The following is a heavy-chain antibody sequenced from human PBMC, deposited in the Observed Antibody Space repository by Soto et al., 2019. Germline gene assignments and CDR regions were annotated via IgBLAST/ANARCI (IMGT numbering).Heavy chain of an antibody. CDR3: ARDLSWGSNWYYYMDV. CDR2: ISSSSSVI. D-gene: IGHD7-27*01. CDR1: GFILSDCA. Sequence: EVQLVESGGGLVQPGGSLRLSCATSGFILSDCAMNWVRQAPGKGLEWVSYISSSSSVIDYADSVKGRFTVSRDNARNSLYIQMNRLRAEDTAVYYCARDLSWGSNWYYYMDVWGKGTTVTVSS. V-gene: IGHV3-48*01. J-gene: IGHJ6*03.